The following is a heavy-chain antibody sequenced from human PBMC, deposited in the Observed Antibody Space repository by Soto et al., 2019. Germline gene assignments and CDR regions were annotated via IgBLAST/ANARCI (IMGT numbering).Heavy chain of an antibody. J-gene: IGHJ6*02. Sequence: QVQLVQSGAEVKKPGSSVKVSCKASGGTFSSYAISWVRQAPGQGLEWMGGIIPIFGTANYAQKFQGRVTFTADKSTSTAYMELSSLRSEDTAVYYCARWVRNDYGDYASRYYYGMDVWGQGTTVTVSS. CDR2: IIPIFGTA. CDR3: ARWVRNDYGDYASRYYYGMDV. D-gene: IGHD4-17*01. CDR1: GGTFSSYA. V-gene: IGHV1-69*06.